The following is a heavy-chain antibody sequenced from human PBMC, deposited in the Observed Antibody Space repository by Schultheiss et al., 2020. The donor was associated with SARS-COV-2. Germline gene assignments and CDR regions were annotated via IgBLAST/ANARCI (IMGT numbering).Heavy chain of an antibody. CDR2: IIPIFGTA. Sequence: SVKVSCKASGYTFTGYYMHWVRQAPGQGLEWMGGIIPIFGTANYAQKFQGRVTITADESTSTAYMELSSLRSEDTAVYYCARVGGAARSYYFDYWGQGTLVTVSS. CDR3: ARVGGAARSYYFDY. J-gene: IGHJ4*02. CDR1: GYTFTGYY. D-gene: IGHD6-6*01. V-gene: IGHV1-69*13.